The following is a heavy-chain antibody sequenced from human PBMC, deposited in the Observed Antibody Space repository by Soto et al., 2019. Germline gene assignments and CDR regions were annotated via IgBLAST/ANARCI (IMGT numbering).Heavy chain of an antibody. D-gene: IGHD6-19*01. CDR3: ARVGAEAGASIYYYYYGMDV. CDR2: IYYSGST. V-gene: IGHV4-59*01. J-gene: IGHJ6*02. Sequence: SETLSLTCTVSGCSISNYYWTWIRLPPGKGLEWIGHIYYSGSTKYNPSLKSRGTISVDTSKNQFSLKLSSVTAADTAVYYCARVGAEAGASIYYYYYGMDVWGQGTTVTVSS. CDR1: GCSISNYY.